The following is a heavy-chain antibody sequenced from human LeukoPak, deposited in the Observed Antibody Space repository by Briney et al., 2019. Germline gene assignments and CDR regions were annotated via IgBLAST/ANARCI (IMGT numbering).Heavy chain of an antibody. CDR2: FDPEDGET. D-gene: IGHD2-2*01. J-gene: IGHJ4*02. V-gene: IGHV1-24*01. CDR3: AIFFLVPAAYYYFDY. Sequence: ASVKVSCKVSGYTLTELSMHWVRQAPGKGLEWMGGFDPEDGETIYAQKFQGRITMTEDTSTDTVYMELSSLRSEDTAVYYCAIFFLVPAAYYYFDYWGQGTLVTVSS. CDR1: GYTLTELS.